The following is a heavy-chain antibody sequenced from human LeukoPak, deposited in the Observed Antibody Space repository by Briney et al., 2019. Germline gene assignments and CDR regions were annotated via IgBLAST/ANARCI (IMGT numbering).Heavy chain of an antibody. D-gene: IGHD4-17*01. CDR1: GFTFSSYW. CDR2: IKQDGSEK. Sequence: GGSLRLSCAASGFTFSSYWISWVRQAPGKGLEWVASIKQDGSEKYYVDSVKGRFTISRDNAKNSLYLQMNSLRAEDTALYYCARAPGEGWFDPWGQGTLVTVSS. J-gene: IGHJ5*02. CDR3: ARAPGEGWFDP. V-gene: IGHV3-7*01.